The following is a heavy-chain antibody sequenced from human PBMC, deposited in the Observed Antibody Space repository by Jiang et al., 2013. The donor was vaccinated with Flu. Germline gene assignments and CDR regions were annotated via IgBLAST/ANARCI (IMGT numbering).Heavy chain of an antibody. CDR2: IDGDDDK. D-gene: IGHD1-1*01. CDR3: ARVYGAGIYYYFAMDV. J-gene: IGHJ6*02. V-gene: IGHV2-70*04. Sequence: PTQTLTLTCTFSAFSLTTGGMSVNWIRQTPGKALEWLARIDGDDDKFYNPSLKTRLTISKDTSKNQVVLTMTNMDPVDTATYYCARVYGAGIYYYFAMDVWGQGTTVTVSS. CDR1: AFSLTTGGMS.